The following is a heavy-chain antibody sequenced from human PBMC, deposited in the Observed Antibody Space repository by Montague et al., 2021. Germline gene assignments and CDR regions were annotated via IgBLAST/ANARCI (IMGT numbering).Heavy chain of an antibody. Sequence: SLRLSCAASGFTFTSYAMHWVRQAPGKGLEWVALIWFDGSNIKYADSVKGRFTISRDTPKNTLSLQMDSLTADDTAVYYCVRGLLSWLDRGFDLWGQGTLVTVSS. CDR1: GFTFTSYA. CDR3: VRGLLSWLDRGFDL. J-gene: IGHJ4*02. D-gene: IGHD6-19*01. V-gene: IGHV3-33*01. CDR2: IWFDGSNI.